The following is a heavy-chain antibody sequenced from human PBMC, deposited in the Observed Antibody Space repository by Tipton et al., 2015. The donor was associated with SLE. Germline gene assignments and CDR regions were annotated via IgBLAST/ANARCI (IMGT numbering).Heavy chain of an antibody. CDR3: ASIGPIYYYYYYMDV. CDR1: GGSISSYY. V-gene: IGHV4-59*12. Sequence: TLSLTCTVSGGSISSYYWSWIRQPPGRGLEWIGYIYYSGSTNYNPSLKSRVTIFVDTSKNQFSLKLSSVTAADTAVYYCASIGPIYYYYYYMDVWGKGTTVTVSS. J-gene: IGHJ6*03. CDR2: IYYSGST.